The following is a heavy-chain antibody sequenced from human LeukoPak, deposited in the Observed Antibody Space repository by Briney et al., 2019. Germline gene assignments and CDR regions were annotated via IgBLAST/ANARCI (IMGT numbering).Heavy chain of an antibody. V-gene: IGHV3-7*01. CDR3: ARVDGSGSYYKDNWFDP. D-gene: IGHD3-10*01. Sequence: PGGSLRLSCAASGFTFSSYWMSWVRQAPGKGLEWVANIKQDGSEKYYVDSVKGRFTISRDNAKNSLYLQMNSLRAEDTAVYYCARVDGSGSYYKDNWFDPWGQGTLVTVSS. J-gene: IGHJ5*02. CDR2: IKQDGSEK. CDR1: GFTFSSYW.